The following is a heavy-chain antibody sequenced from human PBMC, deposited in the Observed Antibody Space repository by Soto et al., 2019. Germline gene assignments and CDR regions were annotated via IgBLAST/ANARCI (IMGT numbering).Heavy chain of an antibody. Sequence: SQTQSLPCALSGDSVSRNSAAWNWIRQSPSRGLEWLGMTYYRSKWYNDYAVSVKSRITINPDTSKNQFSLQLNSVTPEDTAVYYCAIGWGGLDSSYYYSGIDVLGQGTTVTVSS. CDR1: GDSVSRNSAA. J-gene: IGHJ6*02. CDR2: TYYRSKWYN. CDR3: AIGWGGLDSSYYYSGIDV. V-gene: IGHV6-1*01. D-gene: IGHD2-21*01.